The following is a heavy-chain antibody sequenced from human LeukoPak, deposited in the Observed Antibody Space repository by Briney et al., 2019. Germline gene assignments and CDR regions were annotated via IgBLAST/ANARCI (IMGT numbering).Heavy chain of an antibody. V-gene: IGHV1-46*01. Sequence: GASVKVSCKASGYTFTSYYMHWVRQAPGQGLEWMGIINPSGGSTSYAQKFQGRVAMTRDTSTSTVYMELSSLRSKDTAVYYCARARDYDILTGYYGYYYGMDVWGQGTTVTVSS. CDR1: GYTFTSYY. D-gene: IGHD3-9*01. CDR3: ARARDYDILTGYYGYYYGMDV. J-gene: IGHJ6*02. CDR2: INPSGGST.